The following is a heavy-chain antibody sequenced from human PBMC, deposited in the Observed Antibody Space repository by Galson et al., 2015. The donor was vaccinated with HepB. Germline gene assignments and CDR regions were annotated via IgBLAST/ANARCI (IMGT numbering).Heavy chain of an antibody. D-gene: IGHD2-15*01. V-gene: IGHV3-33*01. CDR1: GFSISTSG. CDR2: TRYDGINK. CDR3: MRDGIYWSGGFCHPY. Sequence: SLRLSCAASGFSISTSGMHWVRQAAGKGLEWVAITRYDGINKHYADSVKGRFTISRDNAENSLYLQMNSLRADDTAIYYCMRDGIYWSGGFCHPYWGQGTLVTVSS. J-gene: IGHJ4*02.